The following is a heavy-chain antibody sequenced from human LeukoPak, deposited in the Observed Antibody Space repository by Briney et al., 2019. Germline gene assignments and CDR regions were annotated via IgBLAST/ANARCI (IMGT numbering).Heavy chain of an antibody. V-gene: IGHV1-18*01. Sequence: ASVKVSCKASGYTFTSYGISWVRQAPGQGLEWMGWISAYNGNTNYAQKLQGRVTMTTDTSTSTAYMELRSLRSDDTAVYYCARDPNPYSSGWYGVDYWGQGTLVTASS. J-gene: IGHJ4*02. CDR2: ISAYNGNT. CDR1: GYTFTSYG. D-gene: IGHD6-19*01. CDR3: ARDPNPYSSGWYGVDY.